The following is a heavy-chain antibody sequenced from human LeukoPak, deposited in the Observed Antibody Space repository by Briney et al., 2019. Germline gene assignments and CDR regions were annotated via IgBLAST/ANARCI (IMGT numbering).Heavy chain of an antibody. J-gene: IGHJ4*02. V-gene: IGHV1-18*01. D-gene: IGHD3-3*01. CDR1: GCTFISYG. CDR2: ISAYNGNT. CDR3: ARTLSDDFWSSYQDY. Sequence: ASVKVSCKPSGCTFISYGFSWVRQAPGQGLEWMGWISAYNGNTNYAQKFQGRLTLTTDTSTSTAYMELRSLRSDDTAVYYCARTLSDDFWSSYQDYWGQGTLVTVSS.